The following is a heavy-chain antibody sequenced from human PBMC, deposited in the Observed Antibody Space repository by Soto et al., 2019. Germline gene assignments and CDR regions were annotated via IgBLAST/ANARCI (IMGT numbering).Heavy chain of an antibody. J-gene: IGHJ4*02. CDR1: GGSVSSGSYY. D-gene: IGHD3-10*01. Sequence: QVQLQESGPGLVKPSETLSLTCTVSGGSVSSGSYYWSWIRQPPGKGLEWIGYIYYSGSTTYNPSLKSRVTISVDTSKNQFSLKLSSVTAADTAVYYCARDRGYYGSGSYYYDYWGQGTLVTVSS. V-gene: IGHV4-61*01. CDR3: ARDRGYYGSGSYYYDY. CDR2: IYYSGST.